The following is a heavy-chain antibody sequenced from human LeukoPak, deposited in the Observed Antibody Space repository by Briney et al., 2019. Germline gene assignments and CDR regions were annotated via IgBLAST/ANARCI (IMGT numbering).Heavy chain of an antibody. D-gene: IGHD5-24*01. V-gene: IGHV4-59*01. Sequence: SETLSLTCTVPGGSISSYYWSWIRQPPGKGLEWIGYIYYSGSTNYNPSLKSRVTISVDTSKNQFSLKLSSVTAADTAVYYCARGRGVATTTHFDYWGQGTLVTVSS. J-gene: IGHJ4*02. CDR1: GGSISSYY. CDR3: ARGRGVATTTHFDY. CDR2: IYYSGST.